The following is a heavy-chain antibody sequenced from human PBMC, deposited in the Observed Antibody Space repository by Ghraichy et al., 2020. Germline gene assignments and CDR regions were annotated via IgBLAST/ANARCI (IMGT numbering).Heavy chain of an antibody. Sequence: SETLSLTCTVSGGSISSYYWNWIRQPPGKGLEWIGYIYFRGSTNYNPSLKSRVTISIDTSKNQFSLKLSSVTAADTAVYYCARAPSFGYSYGYSFDYWGQGTLVTVSS. CDR3: ARAPSFGYSYGYSFDY. J-gene: IGHJ4*02. D-gene: IGHD5-18*01. CDR1: GGSISSYY. V-gene: IGHV4-59*01. CDR2: IYFRGST.